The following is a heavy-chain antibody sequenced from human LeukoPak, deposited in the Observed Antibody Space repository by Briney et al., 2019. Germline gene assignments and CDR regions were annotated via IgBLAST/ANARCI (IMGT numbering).Heavy chain of an antibody. CDR2: ISAGGGST. Sequence: GGSLRLSCAASGFTFNIFGMNLVRQAPGKGLEWVSGISAGGGSTDYADSVKGRFTISRDNSKNMVYLQMNSLRAEDTAVYYCAKDPVDYWGQGTLVTVSS. CDR1: GFTFNIFG. J-gene: IGHJ4*02. CDR3: AKDPVDY. V-gene: IGHV3-23*01.